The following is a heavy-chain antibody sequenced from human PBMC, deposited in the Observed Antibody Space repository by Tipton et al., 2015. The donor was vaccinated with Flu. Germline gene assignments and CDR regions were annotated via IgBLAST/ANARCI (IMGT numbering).Heavy chain of an antibody. CDR1: GGSISTSGYC. V-gene: IGHV4-39*07. CDR3: ARVWSSFVATASPDY. CDR2: IRYGGSS. D-gene: IGHD1-1*01. Sequence: TLSLTCTVSGGSISTSGYCWGWIRQPPGKGLEWIGSIRYGGSSYYTPSLKSRVTISLDMSKDQFSLKLASVTAADTAVYYCARVWSSFVATASPDYWGRGTLVTVSS. J-gene: IGHJ4*02.